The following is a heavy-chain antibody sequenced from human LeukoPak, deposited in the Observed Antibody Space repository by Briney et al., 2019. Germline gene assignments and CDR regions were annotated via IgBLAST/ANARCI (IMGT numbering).Heavy chain of an antibody. CDR2: ITSSSSTL. V-gene: IGHV3-48*02. J-gene: IGHJ4*02. Sequence: GGCPRVSPTAHGFSFCSYSMNRVPQGPGKGLEWVSYITSSSSTLYYADSVKGRFTISRDNAKNSLYLQMNSLRDEDTAVYYCVRGPAEYWGQGTLVTVSS. D-gene: IGHD1-14*01. CDR3: VRGPAEY. CDR1: GFSFCSYS.